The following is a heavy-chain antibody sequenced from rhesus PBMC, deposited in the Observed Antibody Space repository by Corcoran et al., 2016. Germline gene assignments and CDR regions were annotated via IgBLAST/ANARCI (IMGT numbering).Heavy chain of an antibody. J-gene: IGHJ4*01. D-gene: IGHD4-23*01. V-gene: IGHV4-122*02. Sequence: QVQLQESGPGLVKPSETLSLTCAVSGYSISSGYGWSWIRQPPGKGLEWIGYISYSGSSCYTPSFKSRVTISIDTSKNQVSLKLSSVTAADTAVYYCARVRIQKYYFDYWGQGVLVTVSS. CDR2: ISYSGSS. CDR1: GYSISSGYG. CDR3: ARVRIQKYYFDY.